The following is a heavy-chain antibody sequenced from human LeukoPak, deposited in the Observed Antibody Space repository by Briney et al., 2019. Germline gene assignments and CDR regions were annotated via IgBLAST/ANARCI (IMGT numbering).Heavy chain of an antibody. CDR3: ARRRDGYNYDGYYYYYMDV. J-gene: IGHJ6*03. Sequence: GESLKISCKGSGYSFTSYWIGWVRQMPGKGLEWMGIIYPGDSDTRYSPSFQGQVTLSADKSISTAYLQWSSLKASDTAMYYCARRRDGYNYDGYYYYYMDVWGKGTTVTVSS. V-gene: IGHV5-51*01. CDR2: IYPGDSDT. CDR1: GYSFTSYW. D-gene: IGHD5-24*01.